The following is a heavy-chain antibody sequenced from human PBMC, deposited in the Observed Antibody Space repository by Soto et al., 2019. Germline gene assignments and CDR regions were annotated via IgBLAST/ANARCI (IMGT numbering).Heavy chain of an antibody. CDR2: IYYSGST. V-gene: IGHV4-61*08. CDR3: ARVWGGGFDF. Sequence: SETLSLTCTVSGGSISSGDYYWSWIRQPPGKGLEWIGYIYYSGSTNYNPSLKSRVTISVDTSKNQFSLKLSSVTAADTAVYYCARVWGGGFDFWGQGTMVTVSS. D-gene: IGHD3-10*01. J-gene: IGHJ3*01. CDR1: GGSISSGDYY.